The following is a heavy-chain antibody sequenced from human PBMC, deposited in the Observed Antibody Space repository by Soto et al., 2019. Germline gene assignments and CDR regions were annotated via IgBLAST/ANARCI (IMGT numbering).Heavy chain of an antibody. CDR2: IDPSDSYT. D-gene: IGHD4-17*01. J-gene: IGHJ6*02. V-gene: IGHV5-10-1*01. Sequence: GESLKISCKGSGYSFTSYWISWVRQMPGKGLEWMGRIDPSDSYTNYSPSFQGHVTISADKSISTAYLQWSSLKASDTAMYYCARHGDYVAFYYYCMDVWGQGTTVTVSS. CDR3: ARHGDYVAFYYYCMDV. CDR1: GYSFTSYW.